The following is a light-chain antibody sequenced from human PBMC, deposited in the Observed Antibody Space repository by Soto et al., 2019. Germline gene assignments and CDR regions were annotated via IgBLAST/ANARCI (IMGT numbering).Light chain of an antibody. CDR2: VSR. CDR1: SSNIGAGYD. V-gene: IGLV1-40*01. CDR3: QSYDSSLSLAV. Sequence: QAVVTQPPSVSGAPGQRVTISCSGSSSNIGAGYDVHWYQQLPGTAPRLLIYVSRNRPSGVPDRLSGSKSGTSASLAITGLQTDDEADYYCQSYDSSLSLAVFGRGTKLTVL. J-gene: IGLJ3*02.